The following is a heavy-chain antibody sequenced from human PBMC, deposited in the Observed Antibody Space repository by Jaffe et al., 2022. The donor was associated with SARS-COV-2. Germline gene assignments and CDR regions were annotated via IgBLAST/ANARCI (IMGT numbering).Heavy chain of an antibody. CDR1: GFTSSSYA. J-gene: IGHJ1*01. D-gene: IGHD5-12*01. Sequence: EVQLLESGGGLVQPGGSLRLSCAASGFTSSSYAVSWVRQAPGKGLEWVSAISGSGGSTYYADSVKGRFTISRDNSKNTLYLQMNSLRAEETAVYYCAKGGGPTVTYFHHWGQGTLVTVSS. V-gene: IGHV3-23*01. CDR2: ISGSGGST. CDR3: AKGGGPTVTYFHH.